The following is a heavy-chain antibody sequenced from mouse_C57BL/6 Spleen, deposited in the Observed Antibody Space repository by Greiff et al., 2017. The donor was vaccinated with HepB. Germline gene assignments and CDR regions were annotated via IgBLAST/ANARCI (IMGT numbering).Heavy chain of an antibody. V-gene: IGHV1-59*01. CDR3: ARNPITTVVATDWYFDV. CDR1: GYTFTSYW. D-gene: IGHD1-1*01. CDR2: IDPSDSYT. J-gene: IGHJ1*03. Sequence: QVQLQQPGAELVRPGTSVKLSCKASGYTFTSYWMHWVKQRPGQGLEWIGVIDPSDSYTNYNQKFKGKATLTVDTSSSTAYMQLSSLTSEDSAVYYCARNPITTVVATDWYFDVWGTGTTVTVSS.